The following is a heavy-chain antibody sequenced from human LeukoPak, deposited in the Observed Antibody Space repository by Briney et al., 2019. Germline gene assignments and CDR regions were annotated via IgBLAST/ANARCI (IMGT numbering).Heavy chain of an antibody. J-gene: IGHJ4*02. CDR2: VSAYNGNT. CDR3: ARRGNSFDY. Sequence: ASVKVSCKASGYTFTSYGISWVRQAPGQGLEWMGWVSAYNGNTNYAQKLQGRVTITRNTSISTAYMELSSLRSEDTAVYYCARRGNSFDYWGQGTLVTVSS. V-gene: IGHV1-18*01. D-gene: IGHD6-13*01. CDR1: GYTFTSYG.